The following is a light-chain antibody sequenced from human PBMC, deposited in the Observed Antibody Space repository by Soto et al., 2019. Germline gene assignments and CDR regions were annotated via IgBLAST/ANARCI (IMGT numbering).Light chain of an antibody. CDR1: NIGSKR. CDR2: DDS. V-gene: IGLV3-21*02. J-gene: IGLJ2*01. Sequence: SYELTQPPSVSVAPGQTARITCGGNNIGSKRVHWYQQKPGQAPVLVVYDDSDRPSGIPERFSGFNSGNTATLIISRVEAGDEADYYGQVWDSSSDHVVFGGGTKVTVL. CDR3: QVWDSSSDHVV.